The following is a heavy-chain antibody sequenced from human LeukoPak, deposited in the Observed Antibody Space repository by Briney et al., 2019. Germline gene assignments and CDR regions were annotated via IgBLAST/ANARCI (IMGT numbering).Heavy chain of an antibody. V-gene: IGHV3-66*04. CDR2: IYSGGGT. CDR3: ARQHPSEYGSGSYSPGDAFDI. D-gene: IGHD3-10*01. Sequence: GGPLKPSCPASGFTVRSNYMSWVRKAPGKGLGGAQVIYSGGGTYYADSVKGRFTISRDNSKNTLYLQMNSLRAEDTAVYYCARQHPSEYGSGSYSPGDAFDIWGQGTMVTVSS. J-gene: IGHJ3*02. CDR1: GFTVRSNY.